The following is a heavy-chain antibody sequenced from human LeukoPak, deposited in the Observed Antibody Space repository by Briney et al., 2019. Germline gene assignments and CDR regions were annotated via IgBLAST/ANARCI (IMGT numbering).Heavy chain of an antibody. J-gene: IGHJ6*02. V-gene: IGHV3-21*01. CDR3: ARDPTPRYCSGGSCYTHYGMDV. CDR1: GFAFSSYS. D-gene: IGHD2-15*01. CDR2: ISSSSSYI. Sequence: GGSLRLSCAASGFAFSSYSMNWVRQAPGKGLEWVSSISSSSSYIYYADSVKGRLTISRDNAKNSLYLQMNSLRAEDTAVYYCARDPTPRYCSGGSCYTHYGMDVWGQGTTVTVSS.